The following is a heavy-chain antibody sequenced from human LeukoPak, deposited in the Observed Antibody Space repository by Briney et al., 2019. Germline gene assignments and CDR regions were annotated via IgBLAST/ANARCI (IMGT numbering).Heavy chain of an antibody. J-gene: IGHJ5*02. D-gene: IGHD1-1*01. CDR2: INPYSGDT. CDR1: GYTFTDYY. CDR3: ATADPANYHRERDP. V-gene: IGHV1-2*02. Sequence: ASVKVSCKASGYTFTDYYIHWVRQAPGQGLEWLGWINPYSGDTTYAQEFEGRVTLTRDTSISTAYMELRRLRSDDTAVYYCATADPANYHRERDPWGQGTLVTVSS.